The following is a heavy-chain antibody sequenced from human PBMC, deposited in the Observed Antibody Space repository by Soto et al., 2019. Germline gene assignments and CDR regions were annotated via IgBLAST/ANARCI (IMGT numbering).Heavy chain of an antibody. Sequence: SVKVSCKASGGTFSSYAISWVRQAPGQGLEWMGGISPIFGTANYAQKFQGRVTITADKSTSTAYMQLSSLRSEDTAVYYCARQWELLNWFDPWGQGTLVTFSS. V-gene: IGHV1-69*06. CDR1: GGTFSSYA. CDR2: ISPIFGTA. CDR3: ARQWELLNWFDP. D-gene: IGHD1-26*01. J-gene: IGHJ5*02.